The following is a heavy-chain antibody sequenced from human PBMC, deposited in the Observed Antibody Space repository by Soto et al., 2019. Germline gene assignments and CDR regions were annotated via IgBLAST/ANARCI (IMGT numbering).Heavy chain of an antibody. CDR3: ARLSLQRFGVVMHLADFDY. D-gene: IGHD3-3*01. Sequence: SETLSLTCAVYGGSFSGYYWSWIRQPPGKGLEWIGEINHSGSTNYNPSLKSRVTISVDTSKNQFSLKLSSVTAADTAVYYCARLSLQRFGVVMHLADFDYWGQGTLVTVSS. CDR2: INHSGST. V-gene: IGHV4-34*01. J-gene: IGHJ4*02. CDR1: GGSFSGYY.